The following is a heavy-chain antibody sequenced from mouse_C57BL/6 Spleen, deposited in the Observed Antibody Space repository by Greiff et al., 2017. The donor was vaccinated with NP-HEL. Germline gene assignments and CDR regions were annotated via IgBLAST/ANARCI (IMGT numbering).Heavy chain of an antibody. Sequence: QVQLQQSGAELVRPGASVTLSCKASGYTFTDYEMHWVKQTPVHGLEWIGAIDPETGGTAYNQKFKGKAILTAYKSSSTAYMELRSLTSEDSAVYDCTRGETGTFAMDYWGQGTSVTVSS. CDR3: TRGETGTFAMDY. V-gene: IGHV1-15*01. D-gene: IGHD4-1*01. CDR1: GYTFTDYE. CDR2: IDPETGGT. J-gene: IGHJ4*01.